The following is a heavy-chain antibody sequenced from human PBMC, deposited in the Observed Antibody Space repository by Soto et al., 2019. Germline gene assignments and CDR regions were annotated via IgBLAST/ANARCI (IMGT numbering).Heavy chain of an antibody. Sequence: GESLKISCKGSGYNFSTYWIAWVRQMPGKGLEWMGIIYPDDSDTRYSPSFKGQVTMSADKSISTAYLQWSSLKASDTALYYCARQQSAVVTAPSVHWGQGTLVTVSS. CDR3: ARQQSAVVTAPSVH. V-gene: IGHV5-51*01. J-gene: IGHJ4*02. CDR2: IYPDDSDT. CDR1: GYNFSTYW. D-gene: IGHD5-18*01.